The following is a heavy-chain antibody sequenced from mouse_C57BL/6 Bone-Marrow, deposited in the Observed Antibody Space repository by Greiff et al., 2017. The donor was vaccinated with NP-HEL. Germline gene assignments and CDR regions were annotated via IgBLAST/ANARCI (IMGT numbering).Heavy chain of an antibody. Sequence: VQLQQSGAELVKPGASVKLSCTASGFNINDYYMHWVKQRTEQGLEWIGRIDPEDGEPKYAPKFQGKATITADTSSNTAYLQLSSLTSEDTAVYYCAIDYGSFYDYAMDYWGQGTAVTVSS. CDR2: IDPEDGEP. CDR3: AIDYGSFYDYAMDY. V-gene: IGHV14-2*01. J-gene: IGHJ4*01. CDR1: GFNINDYY. D-gene: IGHD1-1*01.